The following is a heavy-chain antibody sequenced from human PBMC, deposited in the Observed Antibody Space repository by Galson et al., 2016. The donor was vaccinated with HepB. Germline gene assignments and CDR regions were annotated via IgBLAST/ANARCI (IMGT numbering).Heavy chain of an antibody. CDR1: TFSVSDDY. V-gene: IGHV3-66*01. J-gene: IGHJ4*02. CDR2: IYSGGGT. D-gene: IGHD1-26*01. CDR3: ARGSDLGSF. Sequence: SLRLSCAASTFSVSDDYMNWVRQAPGKGLEWVSLIYSGGGTYYADSVKGRFIISRDNSKNTLYLQMNSLRVEDTAVYYCARGSDLGSFWGQGTLVTASS.